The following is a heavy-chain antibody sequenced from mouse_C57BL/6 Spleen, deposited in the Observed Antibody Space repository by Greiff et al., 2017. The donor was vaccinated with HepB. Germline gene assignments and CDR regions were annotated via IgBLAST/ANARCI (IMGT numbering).Heavy chain of an antibody. CDR2: INYDGSST. J-gene: IGHJ4*01. Sequence: EVQLVESEGGLVQPGSSMKLSCTASGFTFSDYYMAWVRQVPEKGLEWVANINYDGSSTYYLDSLKSRFIISRDNAKNILYLQMSSLKSEDTATYYCARDFTTVVASGAMDYWGQGTSVTVSS. D-gene: IGHD1-1*01. CDR1: GFTFSDYY. CDR3: ARDFTTVVASGAMDY. V-gene: IGHV5-16*01.